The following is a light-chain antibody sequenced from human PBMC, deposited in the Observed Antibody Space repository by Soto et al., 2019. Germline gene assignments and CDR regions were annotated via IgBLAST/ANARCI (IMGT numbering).Light chain of an antibody. J-gene: IGKJ4*01. Sequence: EIVLTQSPATLSLSPGERATLSCRASQSVTTYLAWYQQKPGQAPRLLIYDASNKATGIPARFSGSGSGTDFPLTISSLEPEDFAVYYCHQCAYWPLTFGGGTKVEIK. V-gene: IGKV3-11*01. CDR2: DAS. CDR3: HQCAYWPLT. CDR1: QSVTTY.